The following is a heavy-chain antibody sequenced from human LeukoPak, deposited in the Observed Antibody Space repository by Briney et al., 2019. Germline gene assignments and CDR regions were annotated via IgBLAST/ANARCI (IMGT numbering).Heavy chain of an antibody. CDR3: AAANYYGSGSYYETDY. Sequence: SVKVSCKASGFTFTSSAVQWVRQARGQRLEWIGWIVVGSGNTNYAQKFQERVTITRDMSTSTAYMELSSLRSEDTAVYYCAAANYYGSGSYYETDYWGQGTLVTVSS. CDR2: IVVGSGNT. V-gene: IGHV1-58*01. J-gene: IGHJ4*02. CDR1: GFTFTSSA. D-gene: IGHD3-10*01.